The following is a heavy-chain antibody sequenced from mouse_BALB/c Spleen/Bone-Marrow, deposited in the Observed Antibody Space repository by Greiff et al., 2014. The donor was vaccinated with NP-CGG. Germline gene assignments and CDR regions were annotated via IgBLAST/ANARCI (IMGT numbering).Heavy chain of an antibody. J-gene: IGHJ3*01. CDR1: GYTFTDYY. D-gene: IGHD1-1*01. V-gene: IGHV1-19*01. CDR3: ARGSYYGSSYWFAY. Sequence: VQLKESGPELVKPGASVKMSCKASGYTFTDYYMDWVKQSHGESFEWIGRVNPYNGGTSYNQKFKGKATLTVDKSSSTAYMELNSLTSEDSAVCYCARGSYYGSSYWFAYWGQGTLVTVSA. CDR2: VNPYNGGT.